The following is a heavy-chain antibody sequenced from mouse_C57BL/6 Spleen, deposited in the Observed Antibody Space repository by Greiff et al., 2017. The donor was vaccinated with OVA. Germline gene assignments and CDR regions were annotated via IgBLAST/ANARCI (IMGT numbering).Heavy chain of an antibody. CDR1: GFSLTSYG. CDR3: ARNALYYYGSSYVYAMGY. V-gene: IGHV2-2*01. D-gene: IGHD1-1*01. CDR2: IWSGGST. J-gene: IGHJ4*01. Sequence: VQLQQSGPGLVQPSQSLSITCTVSGFSLTSYGVHWVRQSPGKGLEWLGVIWSGGSTDYNAAFISRLSISKDNSKSQVFFKMNSLQADDTAIYYCARNALYYYGSSYVYAMGYWGQGTSVTVSS.